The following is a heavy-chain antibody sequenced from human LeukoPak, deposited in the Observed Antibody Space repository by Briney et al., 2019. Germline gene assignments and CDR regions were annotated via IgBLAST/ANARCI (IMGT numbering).Heavy chain of an antibody. D-gene: IGHD2-15*01. CDR2: INTNSGGT. Sequence: ASVRVSCKASVYTFTDYYIHWVRQAPGQGLEWMGWINTNSGGTKYAQKFQGRVIITRDTSSGTAYMELSSLISDDTAIYYCGSEAYYSGGRCYVHRGASWGQGTLVTVSS. J-gene: IGHJ5*02. V-gene: IGHV1-2*02. CDR1: VYTFTDYY. CDR3: GSEAYYSGGRCYVHRGAS.